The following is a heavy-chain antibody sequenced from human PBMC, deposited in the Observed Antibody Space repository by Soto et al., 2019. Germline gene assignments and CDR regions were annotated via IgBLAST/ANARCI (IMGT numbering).Heavy chain of an antibody. CDR2: ISAYNGNT. CDR3: ARDRYYYDSSGYPRHYGMDV. Sequence: ASVKVSCKASGYTFTSYGISWVRQAPGQGLEWMGWISAYNGNTNYAQKLQGRVTMTTDTSTSTAYMELRSLRSDDTAVYYCARDRYYYDSSGYPRHYGMDVWGQGTTVTVSS. D-gene: IGHD3-22*01. V-gene: IGHV1-18*01. J-gene: IGHJ6*02. CDR1: GYTFTSYG.